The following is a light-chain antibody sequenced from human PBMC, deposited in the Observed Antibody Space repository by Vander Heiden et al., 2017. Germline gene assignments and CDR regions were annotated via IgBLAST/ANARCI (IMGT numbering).Light chain of an antibody. Sequence: SYELTQPPPVSVSPGKTARITCSGDALPKQYAYWYQQKPGQAPVLVIYKDSARPSGIPERFSGSSSGTTVTLTISGVQAEDEADYYCQSADSSGTYPVFGGGTKLTVL. CDR1: ALPKQY. V-gene: IGLV3-25*03. CDR2: KDS. J-gene: IGLJ2*01. CDR3: QSADSSGTYPV.